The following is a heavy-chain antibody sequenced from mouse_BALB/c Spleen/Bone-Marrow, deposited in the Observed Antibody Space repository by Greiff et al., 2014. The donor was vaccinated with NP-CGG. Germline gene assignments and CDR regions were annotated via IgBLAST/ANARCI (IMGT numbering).Heavy chain of an antibody. D-gene: IGHD1-1*01. CDR3: AITTVVNAMDY. J-gene: IGHJ4*01. CDR2: IHYSGTT. CDR1: GYSITSGYT. V-gene: IGHV3-1*02. Sequence: EVQLVESGPDLVKPSQSLSLTCTVTGYSITSGYTWHWIRQFPGNTLEWMGYIHYSGTTNYNPSLKSRISITRDTPKNQFFLQLNSVTIEDTATYYCAITTVVNAMDYWGQGTSVTVSS.